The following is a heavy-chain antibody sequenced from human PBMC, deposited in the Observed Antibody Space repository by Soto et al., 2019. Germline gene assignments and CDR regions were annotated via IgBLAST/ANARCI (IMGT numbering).Heavy chain of an antibody. CDR3: ARHGYNYGGGYFDY. CDR1: GATVSSNY. J-gene: IGHJ4*02. CDR2: IYSGGST. V-gene: IGHV3-66*04. D-gene: IGHD5-18*01. Sequence: EVPLVESGGGLVQPGGSLRLSCAASGATVSSNYMSWVRQAPGKGLEWVSVIYSGGSTYYADSVKGRFTISRDNSKNTLYLQMNSLRAEDTAVYYCARHGYNYGGGYFDYWGQGTLVTVSS.